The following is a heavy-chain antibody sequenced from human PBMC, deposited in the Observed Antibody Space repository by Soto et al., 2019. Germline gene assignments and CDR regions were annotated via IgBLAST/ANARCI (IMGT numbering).Heavy chain of an antibody. V-gene: IGHV3-66*01. Sequence: GGSLRLSCAASGFTVSSNYMSWVRQAPGKGLEWVSVIYSGGSTYYADSVKGRFTISRDNSKNTLYLQMNSLRAEDTAVYYCARDYGSGSYPYYYYGMDVWGQGTTVTVSS. CDR3: ARDYGSGSYPYYYYGMDV. D-gene: IGHD3-10*01. CDR2: IYSGGST. CDR1: GFTVSSNY. J-gene: IGHJ6*02.